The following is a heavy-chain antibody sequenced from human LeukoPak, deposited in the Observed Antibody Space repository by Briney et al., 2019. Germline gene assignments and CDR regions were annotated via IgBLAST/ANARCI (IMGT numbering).Heavy chain of an antibody. Sequence: GGSLRLSCAASGFTFSSYSMNWVRQAPGKGLEWVSSISTSSSYIYYADSVKGRFTISRDNAKNSLSLQMNSLRAEDTAVYYCASGSGWIFDHWGQGTLVTVSS. V-gene: IGHV3-21*01. CDR3: ASGSGWIFDH. J-gene: IGHJ4*02. CDR2: ISTSSSYI. CDR1: GFTFSSYS. D-gene: IGHD6-19*01.